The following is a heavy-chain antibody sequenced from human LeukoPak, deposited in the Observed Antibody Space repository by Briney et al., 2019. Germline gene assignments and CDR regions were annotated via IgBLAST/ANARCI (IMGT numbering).Heavy chain of an antibody. CDR1: GFTFSSYE. Sequence: GGSLRLSCAASGFTFSSYEMNWVRQAPGKGLEWVSYISSSGSTIYYADSVKGRFTISRDNAKNSLYLQMNSLRAEDTSVYYCARDAALSDITGYYYAMDVWGKGTTVTVSS. CDR2: ISSSGSTI. J-gene: IGHJ6*04. CDR3: ARDAALSDITGYYYAMDV. V-gene: IGHV3-48*03. D-gene: IGHD3-9*01.